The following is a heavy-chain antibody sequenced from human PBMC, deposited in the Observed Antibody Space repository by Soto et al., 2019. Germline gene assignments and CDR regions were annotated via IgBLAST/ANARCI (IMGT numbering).Heavy chain of an antibody. Sequence: GGSLRLSCAASGFTFSSYGMHWVRQAPGKGLEWVAVIWYDGSNKYYADSVKGRFTISRDNSKNTLYLQMNSLRAEDTAVYYWARGGEAHYYYYYYIDVWGKGTTVTVSS. CDR3: ARGGEAHYYYYYYIDV. V-gene: IGHV3-33*01. J-gene: IGHJ6*03. CDR1: GFTFSSYG. CDR2: IWYDGSNK.